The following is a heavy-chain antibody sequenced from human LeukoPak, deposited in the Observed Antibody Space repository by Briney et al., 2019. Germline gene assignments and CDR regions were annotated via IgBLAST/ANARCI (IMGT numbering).Heavy chain of an antibody. CDR2: IYYSGST. D-gene: IGHD1-26*01. V-gene: IGHV4-59*01. Sequence: SETLSLTCTVSGGSISSYYWSWIRQPPGKGLEWIGYIYYSGSTNYNPSLKSRVTISVDTSKNQFSLKLSSVTAADTAVYYCAREGGSYTFDYWGQGTLVTVSS. CDR3: AREGGSYTFDY. CDR1: GGSISSYY. J-gene: IGHJ4*02.